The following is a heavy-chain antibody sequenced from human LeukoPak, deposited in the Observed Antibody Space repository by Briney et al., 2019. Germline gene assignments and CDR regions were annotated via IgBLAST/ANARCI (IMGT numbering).Heavy chain of an antibody. CDR2: INHSGST. CDR1: GGSFSGYY. Sequence: PSETLSLTCAVYGGSFSGYYWSWIRQPPGKGLEWIGEINHSGSTNYNPSLKSRVTISVDTSKNQFSLKLSSVTAADTAVYYCARVPIIAARPTVIRYYYYYMDVWGKGTTVTVSS. V-gene: IGHV4-34*01. D-gene: IGHD6-6*01. J-gene: IGHJ6*03. CDR3: ARVPIIAARPTVIRYYYYYMDV.